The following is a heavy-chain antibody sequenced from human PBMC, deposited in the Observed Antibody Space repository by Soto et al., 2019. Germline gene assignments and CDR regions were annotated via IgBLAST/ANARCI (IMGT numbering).Heavy chain of an antibody. J-gene: IGHJ5*02. CDR1: GGTFSSYA. CDR3: ARGGTAMGNCFDP. D-gene: IGHD5-18*01. V-gene: IGHV1-69*01. CDR2: IIPIFGTA. Sequence: QVQLVQSGSEVKKPGSSVKVSCKASGGTFSSYAISWVRQAHGQGLEWMGGIIPIFGTANYAQKFQGRVTITADESTSTASRELSSLSSEDTAVYYCARGGTAMGNCFDPWCQGTLVTVSS.